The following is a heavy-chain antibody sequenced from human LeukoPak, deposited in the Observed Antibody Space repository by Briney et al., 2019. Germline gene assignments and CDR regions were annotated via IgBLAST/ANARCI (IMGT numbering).Heavy chain of an antibody. V-gene: IGHV4-38-2*01. Sequence: SETLSLTCAVSCYSISRGYHWGWIRLPPGKGLEWIGSIYHSGSIYYNPSIKRRVTISVDTSQNQFSLKLRYVTAADTAVYYCERIGRDSSGYYPPKLDDFDVWGQGTMVPVSS. D-gene: IGHD3-22*01. J-gene: IGHJ3*01. CDR3: ERIGRDSSGYYPPKLDDFDV. CDR1: CYSISRGYH. CDR2: IYHSGSI.